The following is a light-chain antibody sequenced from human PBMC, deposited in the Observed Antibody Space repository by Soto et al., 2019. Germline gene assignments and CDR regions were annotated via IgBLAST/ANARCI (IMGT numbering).Light chain of an antibody. CDR3: SSYAGSNNFVV. Sequence: QSPLTQPPCASGSPGQSGTISCTGTSSDVGGYNYVSWYQQHPGKAPKLMIYEVSKRPSGVPDRFSGSKSGNTASLTVSGLQAEDEADYYCSSYAGSNNFVVFGGGTKLTVL. V-gene: IGLV2-8*01. CDR1: SSDVGGYNY. J-gene: IGLJ2*01. CDR2: EVS.